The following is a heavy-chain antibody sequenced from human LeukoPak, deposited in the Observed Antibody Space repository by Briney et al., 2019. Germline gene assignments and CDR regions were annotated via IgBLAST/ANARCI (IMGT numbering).Heavy chain of an antibody. J-gene: IGHJ6*02. CDR3: ARETLGPHFYGMDV. CDR2: IDTAGGT. CDR1: GFTFSSYD. D-gene: IGHD3-3*02. V-gene: IGHV3-13*01. Sequence: GGSLRLSCEASGFTFSSYDTHWVRQVTGKGLEWVSAIDTAGGTYYSGSVKGRFIISRENAKNSLYLQVNSLRAGDTAVYFCARETLGPHFYGMDVWGQGTTVTASS.